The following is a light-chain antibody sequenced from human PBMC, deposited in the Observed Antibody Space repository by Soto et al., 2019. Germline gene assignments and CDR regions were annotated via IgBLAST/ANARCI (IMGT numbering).Light chain of an antibody. CDR2: DAA. CDR3: QQYNSYAFT. J-gene: IGKJ3*01. V-gene: IGKV1-5*01. CDR1: QTISNW. Sequence: DIQMTQSPSTLSASVGDRVTITCRASQTISNWLAWYQQKPGKAPKLLIYDAAKLESGVPSRFSGSGSGTESTLTISSLQPDDFGTYYCQQYNSYAFTFGPGTKVDIK.